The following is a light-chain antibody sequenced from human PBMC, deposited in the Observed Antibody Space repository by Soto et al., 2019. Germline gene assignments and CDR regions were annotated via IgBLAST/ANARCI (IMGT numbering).Light chain of an antibody. CDR2: GAS. V-gene: IGKV3-20*01. CDR1: QTIGNIF. Sequence: EIVLTQSPGTLSLSPGETATLSCRASQTIGNIFLFWYQQKPGQAPRLLIYGASSRATGIPDRFSGSGSGTDFTLTINRLEPEDFAVYYCHQYSSAPYTFGQGTNLKIK. CDR3: HQYSSAPYT. J-gene: IGKJ2*01.